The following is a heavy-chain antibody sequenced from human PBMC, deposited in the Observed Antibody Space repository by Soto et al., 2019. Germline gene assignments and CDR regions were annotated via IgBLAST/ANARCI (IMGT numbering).Heavy chain of an antibody. CDR3: ARGGYSRRPFDP. Sequence: SETLSLTCTVSGGSISSYYWSWIRQPPGKGLEWIGYIYYSGSTNYNPSLKSRVTISVDTSKNQFSLKLSSVTAADTAVYYCARGGYSRRPFDPWGQGTLVTV. D-gene: IGHD6-13*01. CDR1: GGSISSYY. CDR2: IYYSGST. J-gene: IGHJ5*02. V-gene: IGHV4-59*01.